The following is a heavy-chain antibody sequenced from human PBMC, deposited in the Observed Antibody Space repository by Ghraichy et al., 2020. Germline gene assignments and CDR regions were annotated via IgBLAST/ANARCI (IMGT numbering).Heavy chain of an antibody. J-gene: IGHJ4*02. CDR3: AKVREARGDGYTGTIDY. CDR1: GFTFSSYA. V-gene: IGHV3-23*01. Sequence: GGSLRLSCAASGFTFSSYAMSWVRQAPGKGLEWVSAISGSGGSTYYADSVKGRFTISRDNSKNTLYLQMNSLRAEDTAVYYCAKVREARGDGYTGTIDYWGQGTLVTVSS. CDR2: ISGSGGST. D-gene: IGHD5-24*01.